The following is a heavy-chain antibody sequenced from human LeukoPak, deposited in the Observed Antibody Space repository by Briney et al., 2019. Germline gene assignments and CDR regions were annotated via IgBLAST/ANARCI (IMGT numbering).Heavy chain of an antibody. J-gene: IGHJ4*02. CDR2: IHPSGST. CDR3: ARGPPPDLDY. V-gene: IGHV4-4*07. CDR1: GDSISSYY. Sequence: KPSETLSLTCTVSGDSISSYYWSWIRQPAGKGLEWIGRIHPSGSTNYNPSLKSRVTLSVDTSKNEFSLKLSSVTAADTAVYYCARGPPPDLDYWGRGTLVTASS.